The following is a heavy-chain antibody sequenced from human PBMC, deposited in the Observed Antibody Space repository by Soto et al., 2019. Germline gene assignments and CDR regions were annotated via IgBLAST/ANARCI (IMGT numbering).Heavy chain of an antibody. CDR2: IVPNVGTV. J-gene: IGHJ4*02. Sequence: QVQLVQSGPEVKKPGSSVKGSFKTSGGTLSSFITYPINWVRQAPGQGPEWMGGIVPNVGTVNYAQRFQGRVTITAEQSTGTSYMELNDRRSEDPALYYWARRDTSGFLRYFDTWGQGTLVTVS. V-gene: IGHV1-69*01. D-gene: IGHD3-3*01. CDR1: GGTLSSFITYP. CDR3: ARRDTSGFLRYFDT.